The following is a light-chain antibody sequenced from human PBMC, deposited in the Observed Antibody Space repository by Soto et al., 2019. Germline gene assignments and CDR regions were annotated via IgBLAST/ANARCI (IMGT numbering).Light chain of an antibody. CDR2: GVT. Sequence: QSALTQPASVSGSPGQSITISCTGTSSDVGGYNYVPWYQQHPGKAPKLMIYGVTNRPSGVSNRFSGSKSGNTASLTVSGLQAEDEADYYCSSYTSSSTLSVVFGGGTKLTV. CDR3: SSYTSSSTLSVV. V-gene: IGLV2-14*01. J-gene: IGLJ2*01. CDR1: SSDVGGYNY.